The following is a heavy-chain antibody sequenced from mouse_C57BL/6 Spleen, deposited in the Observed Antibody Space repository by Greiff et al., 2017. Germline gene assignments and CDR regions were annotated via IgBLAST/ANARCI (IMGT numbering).Heavy chain of an antibody. V-gene: IGHV6-3*01. D-gene: IGHD1-1*01. Sequence: EVKVQQSGGGLVQPGGSMKLSCVASGFTFSNYWMNWVRQSPETGLEWVAQIRLKSDNYATHYEESVKGRFTISRDDSKSSVCLQMTNLRAEDTGIYYCAGDYYGSSSFAYWGQGTLVTVAA. CDR3: AGDYYGSSSFAY. CDR2: IRLKSDNYAT. CDR1: GFTFSNYW. J-gene: IGHJ3*01.